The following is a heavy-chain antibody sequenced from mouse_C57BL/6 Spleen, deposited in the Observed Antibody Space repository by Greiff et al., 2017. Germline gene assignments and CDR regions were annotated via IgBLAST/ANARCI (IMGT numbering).Heavy chain of an antibody. CDR3: ARGGDGNLDYFDY. Sequence: VQLQQSGAELVKPGASVKISCKASGYAFSSYWMNWVKQRPGKGLEWIGQIYPGDGDTNYNGKFKGKATLTADKSSSTAYMQLSSLTSEDSAVYFCARGGDGNLDYFDYWGQGTTLTVSS. D-gene: IGHD2-1*01. V-gene: IGHV1-80*01. CDR2: IYPGDGDT. CDR1: GYAFSSYW. J-gene: IGHJ2*01.